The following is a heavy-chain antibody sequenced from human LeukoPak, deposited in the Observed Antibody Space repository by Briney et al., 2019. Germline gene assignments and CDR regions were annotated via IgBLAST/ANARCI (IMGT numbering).Heavy chain of an antibody. CDR3: AGRFPTYYYDSSGYYDY. V-gene: IGHV4-59*02. D-gene: IGHD3-22*01. CDR1: GGSVSDYY. Sequence: SETLSLTCTVSGGSVSDYYWSWIRQSPGKGLEWIGYIYYTGSTSYNPSLRSRVTISVDTSKNQFSLKLSSVTAADTAVYYCAGRFPTYYYDSSGYYDYWGQGTLVTVSS. J-gene: IGHJ4*02. CDR2: IYYTGST.